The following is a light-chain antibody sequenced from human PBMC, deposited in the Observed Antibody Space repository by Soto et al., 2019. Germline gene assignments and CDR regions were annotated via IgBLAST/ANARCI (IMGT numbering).Light chain of an antibody. CDR3: QQLNSYPIT. Sequence: DMQFTQSPSFLSASVGDRVTITCRASQGISSYLAWYQQKPGKAPKLLIYAASTLQSGVPSRFSGSGSGTEFTLTISSLQPEDFATSYCQQLNSYPITFGQGTRLEIK. CDR1: QGISSY. J-gene: IGKJ5*01. CDR2: AAS. V-gene: IGKV1-9*01.